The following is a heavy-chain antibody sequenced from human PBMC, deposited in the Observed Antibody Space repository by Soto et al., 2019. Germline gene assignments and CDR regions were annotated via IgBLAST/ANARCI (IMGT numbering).Heavy chain of an antibody. J-gene: IGHJ5*02. V-gene: IGHV1-69*13. CDR3: ARDQFTMVRDGNNWFDP. CDR2: IIPIFGTA. Sequence: SVKVSCKASGGTFSSYAISWVRQAPGQGLEWTGGIIPIFGTANYAQKFQGRVTITADESTSTAYMELSSLRSEDTAVYYCARDQFTMVRDGNNWFDPWGQGTLVTVSS. CDR1: GGTFSSYA. D-gene: IGHD3-10*01.